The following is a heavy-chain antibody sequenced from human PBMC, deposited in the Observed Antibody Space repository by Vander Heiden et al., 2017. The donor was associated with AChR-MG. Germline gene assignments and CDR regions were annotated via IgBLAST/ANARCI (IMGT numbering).Heavy chain of an antibody. D-gene: IGHD6-13*01. CDR2: IIPIFGTA. J-gene: IGHJ4*01. CDR1: GATFTSYA. Sequence: QVQLVQSGAEVKKPGYSVKVSCKASGATFTSYAISWVRQAPGQGLEWMGGIIPIFGTANYAQKFQGRVTITADESTSTAYMELSSLRSEDTAVYYCADAEAAAGTFDYWGHGTLVTVSS. V-gene: IGHV1-69*01. CDR3: ADAEAAAGTFDY.